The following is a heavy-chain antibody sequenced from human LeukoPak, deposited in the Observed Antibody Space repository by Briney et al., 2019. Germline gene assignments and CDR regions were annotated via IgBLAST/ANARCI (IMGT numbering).Heavy chain of an antibody. V-gene: IGHV4-59*08. J-gene: IGHJ3*02. CDR1: GGSISSYY. CDR2: IYSSRST. D-gene: IGHD3-10*01. Sequence: PSETLSLTCTVSGGSISSYYWSWIRQPPGKGLEWIGYIYSSRSTNYNPSLKSRVTISVDTSKNQFSLKLSSVTAADTAVYYCARRRGAHTANALDIWGQGTMVTVSS. CDR3: ARRRGAHTANALDI.